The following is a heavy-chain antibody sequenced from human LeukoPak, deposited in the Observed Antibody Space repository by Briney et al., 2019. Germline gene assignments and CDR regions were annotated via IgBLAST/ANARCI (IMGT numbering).Heavy chain of an antibody. J-gene: IGHJ4*02. CDR2: IIPIFGTA. D-gene: IGHD3-22*01. CDR3: AREDYYDSSGYYTTRFDY. CDR1: GGTFSSYA. Sequence: SVNVSCKASGGTFSSYAISWVRQAPGQGLEWMGGIIPIFGTANYAQKFQGRVTITADESTSTAYMELSSLRSEDTAVYYCAREDYYDSSGYYTTRFDYWGQGTLVTVSS. V-gene: IGHV1-69*13.